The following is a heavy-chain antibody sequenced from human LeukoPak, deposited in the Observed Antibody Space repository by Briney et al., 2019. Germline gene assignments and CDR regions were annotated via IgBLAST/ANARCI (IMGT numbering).Heavy chain of an antibody. Sequence: GGSLRLSCAASGLTFSSYAMSWVRQAPGKGLEWVSAISGSGGSTYYADSVKGRFTISRDNSKNTLYLQMNSLRAEDTAVYYCAKSRRDYVGGSYPDSHWGQGTLVTVSS. CDR2: ISGSGGST. CDR1: GLTFSSYA. CDR3: AKSRRDYVGGSYPDSH. V-gene: IGHV3-23*01. D-gene: IGHD3-16*02. J-gene: IGHJ4*02.